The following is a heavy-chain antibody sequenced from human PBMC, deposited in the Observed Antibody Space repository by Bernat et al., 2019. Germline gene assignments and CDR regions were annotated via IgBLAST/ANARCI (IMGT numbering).Heavy chain of an antibody. Sequence: EVQLVESGGGLVKPGGSLRLSCAAFGFTFSSYSMNWVRQAPGKGLEWVSSISSSSSYIYYADSVKGRFTISRDNAKNSLYLQMNSLRAEDTAVYYCARVSEGYHDSSGYYNAFDIWGQGTMVTVSP. D-gene: IGHD3-22*01. V-gene: IGHV3-21*01. CDR2: ISSSSSYI. CDR1: GFTFSSYS. J-gene: IGHJ3*02. CDR3: ARVSEGYHDSSGYYNAFDI.